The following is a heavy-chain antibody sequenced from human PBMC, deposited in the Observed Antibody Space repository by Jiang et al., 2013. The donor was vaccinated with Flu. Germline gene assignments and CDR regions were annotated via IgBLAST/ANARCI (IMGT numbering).Heavy chain of an antibody. D-gene: IGHD1-1*01. V-gene: IGHV3-15*01. CDR1: GFTFSNAW. J-gene: IGHJ6*02. CDR3: TKDYRYTVYGMDV. Sequence: VQLLESGGGLVEPGGSLRLSCAASGFTFSNAWMSWVRQAPGKGLEWVGRIKSKTDGGTIDYAAPVKGRFTISRDDSKNTLYLQMKSLKTEDTAVYYCTKDYRYTVYGMDVWGPGTTVTVSS. CDR2: IKSKTDGGTI.